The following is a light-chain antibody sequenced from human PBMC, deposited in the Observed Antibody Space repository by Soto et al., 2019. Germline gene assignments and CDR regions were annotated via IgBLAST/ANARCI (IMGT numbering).Light chain of an antibody. CDR1: SSDVGGYNY. Sequence: QSVLTQPASVSGSPGQSITISCTGTSSDVGGYNYVSWYQQHPGKAPKLMIYDVSNRPSGVSNRFSGSKSANTASLTISGLQAEDEADYYCSSYTSSSTFVFGGGTKLTVL. J-gene: IGLJ3*02. CDR2: DVS. V-gene: IGLV2-14*01. CDR3: SSYTSSSTFV.